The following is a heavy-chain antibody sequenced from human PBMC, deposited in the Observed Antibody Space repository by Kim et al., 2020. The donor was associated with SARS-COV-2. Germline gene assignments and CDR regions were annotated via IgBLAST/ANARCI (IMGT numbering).Heavy chain of an antibody. CDR2: ISYDGSNK. CDR3: ARGAAAAASDYYYGMYV. V-gene: IGHV3-30-3*01. J-gene: IGHJ6*02. CDR1: GFTFSSYA. Sequence: GGSLRLSCAASGFTFSSYAMHWVRQAPGKGLEWVAVISYDGSNKYYADSVKGRFTISRDNSKNTLYLQMNSLRAEDTAVYYCARGAAAAASDYYYGMYVWGQGTTVTVSS. D-gene: IGHD6-13*01.